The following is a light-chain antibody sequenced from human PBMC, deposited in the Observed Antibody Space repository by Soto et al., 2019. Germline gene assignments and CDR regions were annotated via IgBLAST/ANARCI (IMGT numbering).Light chain of an antibody. CDR1: QRVGSN. CDR3: QQYNERPPWT. CDR2: GAS. V-gene: IGKV3-15*01. Sequence: EIVMTQSPATLSVSPGERATLSCRASQRVGSNVAWYQQKPGQAPRLLIYGASSRATGIPARVSGSGSGTDFTLTISSLRSDDVGVYYCQQYNERPPWTFGQGTKVEIK. J-gene: IGKJ1*01.